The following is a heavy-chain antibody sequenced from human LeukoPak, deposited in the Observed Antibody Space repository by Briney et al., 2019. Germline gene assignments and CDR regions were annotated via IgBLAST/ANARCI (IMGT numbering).Heavy chain of an antibody. J-gene: IGHJ3*02. D-gene: IGHD5-24*01. CDR1: GSTFSSYS. CDR2: ISSSSSYI. V-gene: IGHV3-21*01. CDR3: AKTRDGDAFDI. Sequence: PGGSLRLSCAASGSTFSSYSMNWVRQAPGKGLEWVSSISSSSSYIYYADSVKGRFTISRDNAKNSLYLQMNSLRAEDTAVYYCAKTRDGDAFDIWGQGTMVTVSS.